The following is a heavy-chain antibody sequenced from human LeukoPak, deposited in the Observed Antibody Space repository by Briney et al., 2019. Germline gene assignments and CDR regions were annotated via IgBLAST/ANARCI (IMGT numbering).Heavy chain of an antibody. V-gene: IGHV4-30-2*01. Sequence: TLSLTCAVSGGSISSGGYSWSWIRQPPGKGLEWIGYIYHSGSTYYNPSLKSRVTISVDRPKNQFSLKLSSVTAADTAVYYCARAGYYYDSSGLFDYWGQGTLVTVSS. CDR3: ARAGYYYDSSGLFDY. J-gene: IGHJ4*02. CDR1: GGSISSGGYS. CDR2: IYHSGST. D-gene: IGHD3-22*01.